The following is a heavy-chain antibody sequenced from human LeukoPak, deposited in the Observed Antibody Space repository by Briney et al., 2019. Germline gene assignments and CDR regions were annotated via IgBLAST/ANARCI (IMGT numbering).Heavy chain of an antibody. CDR2: ISGRGGNT. CDR3: AKPLVGATNFDY. Sequence: GGSLRPSFAASGFTCSSYAMGWVRKAPGKGLGWVSVISGRGGNTYYAASVKGRFTSSRENSKNTLYLQMNSLRAEDTAVYYCAKPLVGATNFDYWGQGTLVTVSS. D-gene: IGHD1-26*01. CDR1: GFTCSSYA. J-gene: IGHJ4*02. V-gene: IGHV3-23*01.